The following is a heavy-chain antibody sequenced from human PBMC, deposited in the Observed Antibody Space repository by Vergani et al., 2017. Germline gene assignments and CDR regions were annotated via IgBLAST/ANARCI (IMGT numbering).Heavy chain of an antibody. CDR3: ARSRGTLFDY. J-gene: IGHJ4*02. D-gene: IGHD1-1*01. CDR1: GGSISTYY. V-gene: IGHV4-59*01. Sequence: QVQLQESGPGLVKPSETLSLTCTVSGGSISTYYWSWIRQPPGKGLQWIGYLFYGGSTNYNPSLKSRVTISVDTSKNQFSLKLSSVTAADTAVYYCARSRGTLFDYWGQGTLVTVSS. CDR2: LFYGGST.